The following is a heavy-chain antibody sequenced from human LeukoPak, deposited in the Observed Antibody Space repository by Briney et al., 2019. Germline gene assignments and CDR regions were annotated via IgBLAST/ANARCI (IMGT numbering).Heavy chain of an antibody. D-gene: IGHD4-17*01. CDR3: AKGYGDLVAFDI. CDR1: GFTFRSYG. V-gene: IGHV3-30*02. J-gene: IGHJ3*02. Sequence: GGSLRLSCAASGFTFRSYGMDWVRQAPGKGLGWVAFIRYDGNNKDYGDSVKGRFTISRDNSKNTLYLQMNSLRVEDTAVYYCAKGYGDLVAFDIWGQGTMVTVSS. CDR2: IRYDGNNK.